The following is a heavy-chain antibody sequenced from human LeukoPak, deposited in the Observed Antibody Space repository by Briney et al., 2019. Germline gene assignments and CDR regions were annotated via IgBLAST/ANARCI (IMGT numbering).Heavy chain of an antibody. V-gene: IGHV3-53*01. D-gene: IGHD6-19*01. CDR1: GFTVSSNY. CDR2: SDSGDDT. CDR3: AKDGGRGLALATTVDH. J-gene: IGHJ4*02. Sequence: PGGSLRLSCAASGFTVSSNYMSWVRQAPGKGLEWVSAISDSGDDTKYRDSVKGRFTISRDNSKNTLYIQLNSLRVEDTAIYYCAKDGGRGLALATTVDHWGQGTLVTVSS.